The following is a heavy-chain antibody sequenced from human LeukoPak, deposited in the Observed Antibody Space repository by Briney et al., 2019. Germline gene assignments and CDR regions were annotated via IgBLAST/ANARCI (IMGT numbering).Heavy chain of an antibody. J-gene: IGHJ4*02. CDR3: ARWWELWSEGDY. CDR1: GYTFTSYG. CDR2: ISAYNGNT. Sequence: ASVKVSCKASGYTFTSYGISWVRQAPGQGLEWMGWISAYNGNTNYAQKLQGRVTMTTDTSTSAAYMELRSLRSDDTAVYYCARWWELWSEGDYWGQGTLVTVSS. D-gene: IGHD1-26*01. V-gene: IGHV1-18*01.